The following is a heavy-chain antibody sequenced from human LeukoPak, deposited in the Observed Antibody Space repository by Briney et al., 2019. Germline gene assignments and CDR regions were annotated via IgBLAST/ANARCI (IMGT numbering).Heavy chain of an antibody. CDR3: AKAPGSGSFWSFDY. D-gene: IGHD3-10*01. CDR1: GFTFSSYA. J-gene: IGHJ4*02. V-gene: IGHV3-23*01. Sequence: PGGSLRLSCAASGFTFSSYAMSWVRQAPGKGLEWVSVISGSGGSTYYADSVKGRFTISRDNSKNTLYLQMNSLRAEDTAVYYCAKAPGSGSFWSFDYWGQGTLVTVP. CDR2: ISGSGGST.